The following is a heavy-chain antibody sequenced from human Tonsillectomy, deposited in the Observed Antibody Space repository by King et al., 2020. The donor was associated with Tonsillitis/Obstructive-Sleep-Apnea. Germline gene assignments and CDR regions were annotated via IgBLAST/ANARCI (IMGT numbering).Heavy chain of an antibody. CDR1: GGSFSGYY. CDR3: AEQKAGTTYGYAFDI. J-gene: IGHJ3*02. D-gene: IGHD1-1*01. CDR2: INHSGSS. V-gene: IGHV4-34*01. Sequence: VQLQQWGAGLLKPSETLSLTCAVYGGSFSGYYWSWIRQPPGKVLEWIGDINHSGSSNYNPSLTSRVTISVDTSKNQFSLKLSSVTAADTAVYYCAEQKAGTTYGYAFDIWGQGTMVTVSS.